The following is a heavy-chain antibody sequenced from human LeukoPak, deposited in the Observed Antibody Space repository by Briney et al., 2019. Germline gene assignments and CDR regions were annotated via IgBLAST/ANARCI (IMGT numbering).Heavy chain of an antibody. V-gene: IGHV4-34*01. CDR3: ARTGGYYDFWSGYSMYYYYYGMDA. Sequence: PSETLSLTCAVYGGSFSGYYWSWIRQPPGKGLEWIGEINHSGSTNYNPSLKSRVTISVDTSKNQFSLKLSSVTAADTAVYYCARTGGYYDFWSGYSMYYYYYGMDAWGQGTTVTVSS. J-gene: IGHJ6*02. CDR2: INHSGST. D-gene: IGHD3-3*01. CDR1: GGSFSGYY.